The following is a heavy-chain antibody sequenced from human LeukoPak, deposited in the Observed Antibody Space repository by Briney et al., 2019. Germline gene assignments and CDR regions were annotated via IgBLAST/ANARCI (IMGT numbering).Heavy chain of an antibody. D-gene: IGHD6-19*01. CDR2: IYYSGST. J-gene: IGHJ4*02. V-gene: IGHV4-39*01. Sequence: SETLSLTCTVSGGSISSSSYYWGWIRKPPGKGLEWLGSIYYSGSTYYNPSLKSRVTISVDTSKNQCSLKLSPVAAADTAVYYCATTSLGYSSGWYYFDYWGQGTLVTVSS. CDR1: GGSISSSSYY. CDR3: ATTSLGYSSGWYYFDY.